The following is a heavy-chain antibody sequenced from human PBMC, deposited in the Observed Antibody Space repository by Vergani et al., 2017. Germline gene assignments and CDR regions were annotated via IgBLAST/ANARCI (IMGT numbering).Heavy chain of an antibody. D-gene: IGHD4-11*01. Sequence: QVQLQESGPGLVKPSETLSLTCTVSGGSISSGSYYWSWIRQPAGKGLEWIGRIYYSGSTYYNPSLKSRVTISVDTSKNQFSLKLSSVTAADTAVYYCARREIYSNYAGRNNRRRIAFDYWGQGTLVTVSS. CDR3: ARREIYSNYAGRNNRRRIAFDY. CDR1: GGSISSGSYY. V-gene: IGHV4-39*01. J-gene: IGHJ4*02. CDR2: IYYSGST.